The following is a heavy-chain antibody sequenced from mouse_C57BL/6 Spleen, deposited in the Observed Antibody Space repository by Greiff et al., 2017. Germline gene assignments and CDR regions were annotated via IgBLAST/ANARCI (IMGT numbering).Heavy chain of an antibody. CDR3: ARRYDGFDY. CDR2: IYPSDSET. V-gene: IGHV1-61*01. J-gene: IGHJ2*01. CDR1: GYTFTSYW. D-gene: IGHD2-3*01. Sequence: VQLKQPGAELVRPGSSVKLSCKASGYTFTSYWMDWVKQRPGQGLEWIGNIYPSDSETHYNQKFKDKATLTVDKSSSTAYMQLSSLTSEDSAVYYCARRYDGFDYWGQGTTLTVSS.